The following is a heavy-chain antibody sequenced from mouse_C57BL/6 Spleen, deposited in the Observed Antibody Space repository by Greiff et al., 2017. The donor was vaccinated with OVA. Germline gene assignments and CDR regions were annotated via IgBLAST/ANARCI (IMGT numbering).Heavy chain of an antibody. CDR1: GYTFTDYY. J-gene: IGHJ1*03. V-gene: IGHV1-19*01. Sequence: EVQLQESGPVLVKPGASVKMSCKASGYTFTDYYMNWVKQSHGKSLEWIGVINPYNGGTSYNQKFKGKATLTVDKSSSTAYMELNSLTSEDSAVYYCARDNHWYFDVWGTGTTVTVSS. CDR2: INPYNGGT. CDR3: ARDNHWYFDV.